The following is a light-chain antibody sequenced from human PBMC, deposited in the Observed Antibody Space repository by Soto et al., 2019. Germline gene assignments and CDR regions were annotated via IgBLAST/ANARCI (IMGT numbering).Light chain of an antibody. Sequence: EIVMTQSPATLSVSPGGRATLSCRASQSISDTLAWYLQKPGQAPRRLICGACRRATGFPGRFSGSGSGTDFTLTISSLQSEDFAVYYCQQYDNWPWTFGQGTKVEI. CDR2: GAC. CDR1: QSISDT. CDR3: QQYDNWPWT. V-gene: IGKV3-15*01. J-gene: IGKJ1*01.